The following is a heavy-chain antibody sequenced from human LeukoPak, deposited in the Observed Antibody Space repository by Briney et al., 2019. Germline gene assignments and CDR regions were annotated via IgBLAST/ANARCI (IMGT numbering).Heavy chain of an antibody. V-gene: IGHV3-30*03. J-gene: IGHJ4*02. CDR2: IFYDGTIQ. Sequence: GGSLRLSCAASGFTFTHYAMHWVRQTPGKGLEWVAVIFYDGTIQYYSDSVRGRLIVSRDNPKNTLYLQMNSLRAEDTAVYYCARDPRGPAGYDSPARDTFDYWGKGTLVTVSS. CDR3: ARDPRGPAGYDSPARDTFDY. D-gene: IGHD3-22*01. CDR1: GFTFTHYA.